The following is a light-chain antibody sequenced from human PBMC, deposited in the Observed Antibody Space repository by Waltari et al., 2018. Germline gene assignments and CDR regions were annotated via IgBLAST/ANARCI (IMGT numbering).Light chain of an antibody. CDR1: ILRKNN. CDR3: YSADGSLGV. V-gene: IGLV3-27*01. CDR2: KDT. Sequence: SYVLTQPYSLSVSPGQRARATSAGDILRKNNTRWFQRKPGQAPVLLIYKDTERPSAIPERFSGSSSGTTVTLTISGAQVEDEADYYCYSADGSLGVFGGGTKLTVL. J-gene: IGLJ2*01.